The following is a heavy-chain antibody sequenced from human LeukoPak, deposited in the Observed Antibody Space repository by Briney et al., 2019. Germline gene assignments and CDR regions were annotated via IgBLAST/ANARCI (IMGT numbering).Heavy chain of an antibody. CDR2: INPNSGGT. D-gene: IGHD1-26*01. J-gene: IGHJ5*02. Sequence: GASVKVSCKASGYTFTGYYMHWVRQAPGQGLEWVGWINPNSGGTNYAQKFQGRVTMTRDTSISTAYMELSRLRSDDTAVYYCARDQRRTGSKSWFDPWGQGTLVTVSS. V-gene: IGHV1-2*02. CDR3: ARDQRRTGSKSWFDP. CDR1: GYTFTGYY.